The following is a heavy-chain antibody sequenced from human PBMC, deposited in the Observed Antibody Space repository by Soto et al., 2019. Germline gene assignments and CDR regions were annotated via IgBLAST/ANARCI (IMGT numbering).Heavy chain of an antibody. Sequence: QVQLVESGGGVVQPGGSLRLSCAASGFTLRNYAMHSVRQAPGKGLECLAVIAYDGSNAFYRDSVKGRFTISRDNSKNTLYLHMNSLRSEDTGVYYCARGDREDILVVVGARPGEYGIDIWGQGTTVTVSS. V-gene: IGHV3-30-3*01. CDR1: GFTLRNYA. CDR3: ARGDREDILVVVGARPGEYGIDI. CDR2: IAYDGSNA. J-gene: IGHJ6*02. D-gene: IGHD2-15*01.